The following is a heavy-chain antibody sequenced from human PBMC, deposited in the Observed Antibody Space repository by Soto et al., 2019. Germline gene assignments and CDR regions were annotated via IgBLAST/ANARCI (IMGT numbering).Heavy chain of an antibody. CDR2: IDTSGTKI. CDR3: ASHYDMWSGYLSPVDY. D-gene: IGHD3-3*01. V-gene: IGHV3-11*01. CDR1: GYTFSDYY. Sequence: QVQLVESGGDLVKPGGSLRLSCAASGYTFSDYYMSWIRKAPGKGLEWISYIDTSGTKIYYADSVKGRFTITRDNAKNSLYLEMNSLRDEDTAVYYCASHYDMWSGYLSPVDYWGQGNLVTVSS. J-gene: IGHJ4*02.